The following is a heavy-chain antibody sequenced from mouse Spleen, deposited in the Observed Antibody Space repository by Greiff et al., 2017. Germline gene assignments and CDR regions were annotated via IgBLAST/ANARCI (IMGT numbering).Heavy chain of an antibody. J-gene: IGHJ2*01. Sequence: EVMLVESGGGLVTPGGSLRLSCAASGFTFSSYPMSWVRHTPAQRLEWVATISSAGSYIFYLDSLKGRFSISRDTAKNTLYRQMSSLTSEDTAMYYCARHDGPYCDYWGQGTTLTVST. CDR2: ISSAGSYI. D-gene: IGHD2-3*01. CDR3: ARHDGPYCDY. V-gene: IGHV5-9-1*01. CDR1: GFTFSSYP.